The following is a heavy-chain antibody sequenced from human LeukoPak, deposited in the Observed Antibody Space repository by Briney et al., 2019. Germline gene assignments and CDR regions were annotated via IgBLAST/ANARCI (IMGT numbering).Heavy chain of an antibody. CDR3: AREVGTYYDILTGSTGD. J-gene: IGHJ4*02. CDR2: LLPILGIA. V-gene: IGHV1-69*04. Sequence: KLSCNASETPFSSYTISWARHVPGPAHHCPRRLLPILGIANYAQKFQGRVTITADKSTSTAYMELSSLRSEDTAVYYCAREVGTYYDILTGSTGDWGQGTLVTVSS. CDR1: ETPFSSYT. D-gene: IGHD3-9*01.